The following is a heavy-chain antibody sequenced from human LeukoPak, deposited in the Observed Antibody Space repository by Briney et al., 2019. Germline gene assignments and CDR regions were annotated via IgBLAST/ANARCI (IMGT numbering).Heavy chain of an antibody. V-gene: IGHV3-48*02. CDR2: ISSSSSTI. CDR3: ARERGSVLRYFDLVY. CDR1: GFSFSSYI. J-gene: IGHJ4*02. Sequence: GGSLRLSCEVSGFSFSSYIMNWVRQAPGKGLEWVSYISSSSSTIYYADSVKGRFTISRDNAKNSLYLQMNSLRDEDTAVYYCARERGSVLRYFDLVYWGQGTLVTVSS. D-gene: IGHD3-9*01.